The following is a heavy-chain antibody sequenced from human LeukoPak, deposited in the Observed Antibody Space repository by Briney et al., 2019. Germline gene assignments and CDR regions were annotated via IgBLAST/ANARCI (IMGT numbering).Heavy chain of an antibody. CDR2: IWYDENDK. J-gene: IGHJ4*02. V-gene: IGHV3-33*01. D-gene: IGHD2-15*01. CDR3: ARDSKGRSGPASYFDH. CDR1: GFPFNHYG. Sequence: PGRSLRLSCTASGFPFNHYGMHWVRQAPGKGPEWVAVIWYDENDKYYADSVKGRFTISRDNSKNTLYLQMNSLRADDTAVYYCARDSKGRSGPASYFDHWGQGTLVTVSS.